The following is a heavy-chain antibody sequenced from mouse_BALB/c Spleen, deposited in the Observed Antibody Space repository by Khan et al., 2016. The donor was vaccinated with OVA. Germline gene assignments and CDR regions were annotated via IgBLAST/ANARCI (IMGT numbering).Heavy chain of an antibody. CDR3: TRDRIDD. Sequence: QVQLQQSGAELAKPGASVKMSCKASGYTFTTYWMHWVKQRPGQGLEWIGYINPTSGYTDYNEKIKDRATLSADKSSSTAYMQLSSLTSEDSAVYYSTRDRIDDWGQGTTLTVSS. V-gene: IGHV1-7*01. CDR2: INPTSGYT. J-gene: IGHJ2*01. CDR1: GYTFTTYW.